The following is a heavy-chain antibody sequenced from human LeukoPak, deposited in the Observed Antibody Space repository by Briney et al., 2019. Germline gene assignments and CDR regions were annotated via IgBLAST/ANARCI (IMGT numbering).Heavy chain of an antibody. D-gene: IGHD4-11*01. J-gene: IGHJ4*02. CDR3: ARSTVITLFDY. Sequence: PGGSLRLSCAASGFTFDDYAMHWVRQAPGKGLEWVSLISWDGGITFYADSVKGRFNISRDNSENSLYLQMNSLRAEDTALYYCARSTVITLFDYWGQGTLVTVSS. CDR2: ISWDGGIT. CDR1: GFTFDDYA. V-gene: IGHV3-43D*03.